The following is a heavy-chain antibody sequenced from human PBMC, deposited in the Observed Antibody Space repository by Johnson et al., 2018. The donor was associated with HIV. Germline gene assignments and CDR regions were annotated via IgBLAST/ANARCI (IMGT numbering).Heavy chain of an antibody. J-gene: IGHJ3*02. Sequence: QVQLLESGGGVVQPGGSLRLSCAASGFTFSSYGMHWVRQAPGKGLEWVAFIRYDGSNKYYADSVKGRFTISRDNSKNTLYLQMNSLRAEDTAVYYCAKDRLDSSGYHIWGQGTMVTVSS. CDR2: IRYDGSNK. CDR1: GFTFSSYG. V-gene: IGHV3-30*02. D-gene: IGHD3-22*01. CDR3: AKDRLDSSGYHI.